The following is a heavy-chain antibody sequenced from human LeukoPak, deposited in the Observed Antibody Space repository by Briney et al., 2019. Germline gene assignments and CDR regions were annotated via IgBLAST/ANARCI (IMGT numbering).Heavy chain of an antibody. D-gene: IGHD2-15*01. J-gene: IGHJ4*02. V-gene: IGHV4-61*05. CDR1: GDSISSSSYY. CDR2: IYYSGST. Sequence: TSETLSLTCSVSGDSISSSSYYWGWIRQAPGKGLEWIGYIYYSGSTNYNPSLKSRVAMSVDTSNNQFFLRLTSVTAADTALYYCARGRFELPYWGQGTLVTVSS. CDR3: ARGRFELPY.